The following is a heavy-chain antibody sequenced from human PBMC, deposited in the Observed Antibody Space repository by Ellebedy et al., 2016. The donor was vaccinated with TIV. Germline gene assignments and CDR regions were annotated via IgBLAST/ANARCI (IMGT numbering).Heavy chain of an antibody. Sequence: PGGSLRLSCTASGFTFGEYGMSWFRQAPGKGLEWVGFIRSKGYGGTTEYAASVKARFTISRDDSKSIGYLQMNSLKTEDTAVYYCINCRCRGYYYMDVWGKGTTVTVSS. CDR3: INCRCRGYYYMDV. V-gene: IGHV3-49*03. J-gene: IGHJ6*03. D-gene: IGHD3-22*01. CDR2: IRSKGYGGTT. CDR1: GFTFGEYG.